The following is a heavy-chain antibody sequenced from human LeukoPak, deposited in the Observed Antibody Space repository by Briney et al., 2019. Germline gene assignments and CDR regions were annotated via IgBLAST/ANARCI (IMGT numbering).Heavy chain of an antibody. J-gene: IGHJ4*02. D-gene: IGHD6-6*01. CDR3: ARAAYMSSPDY. CDR2: IDNDGSST. CDR1: GFTFSSCA. V-gene: IGHV3-74*01. Sequence: GGSLRLSCAASGFTFSSCAMSWVRQAPGKGPVWVSRIDNDGSSTTYADSVKGRFTISRDNAKNTLYLQMSSLRGEDTAVYYCARAAYMSSPDYWGQGTLVTVSS.